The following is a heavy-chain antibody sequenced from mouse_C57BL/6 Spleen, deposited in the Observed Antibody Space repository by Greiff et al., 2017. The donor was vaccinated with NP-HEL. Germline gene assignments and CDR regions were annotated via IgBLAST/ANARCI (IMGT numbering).Heavy chain of an antibody. Sequence: QVQLQQPGAELVKPGASVKLSCKASGYTFTSYWMQWVKQRPGQGLEWIGEIDPSDSYTNYNQKFKGKATLTVATSSSTAYMQLSSLTSEDSAVYYCARNGGTRAYWGQGTLVTVSA. D-gene: IGHD2-14*01. V-gene: IGHV1-50*01. CDR3: ARNGGTRAY. CDR2: IDPSDSYT. J-gene: IGHJ3*01. CDR1: GYTFTSYW.